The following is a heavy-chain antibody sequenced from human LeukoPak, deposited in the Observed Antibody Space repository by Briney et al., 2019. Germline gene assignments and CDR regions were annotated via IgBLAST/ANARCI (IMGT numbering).Heavy chain of an antibody. CDR1: GGTFSSYA. CDR2: IIPIFGTA. Sequence: SVKVSCKASGGTFSSYAISWVRQAPGQGLEWMGGIIPIFGTANYAQKFQGRVTMTTDTSTSTAYMELRSLRSDDTAVYYCARAGIAVVGYAFDIWGQGTMVTVSS. CDR3: ARAGIAVVGYAFDI. V-gene: IGHV1-69*05. J-gene: IGHJ3*02. D-gene: IGHD6-19*01.